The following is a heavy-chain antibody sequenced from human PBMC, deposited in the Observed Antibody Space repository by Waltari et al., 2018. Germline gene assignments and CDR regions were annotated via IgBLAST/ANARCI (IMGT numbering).Heavy chain of an antibody. CDR2: IYSGGST. CDR3: ARALVVVVAAPGY. D-gene: IGHD2-15*01. J-gene: IGHJ4*02. V-gene: IGHV3-23*03. Sequence: EVQLLESGGGLVPPGGSLRLSCAASGFTFSSSAMSWVRQAPGKGLEWVAVIYSGGSTYYADSVKGRFTISRDNSKNTLYLQMNSLRAEDTAVYYCARALVVVVAAPGYWGQGTLVTVSS. CDR1: GFTFSSSA.